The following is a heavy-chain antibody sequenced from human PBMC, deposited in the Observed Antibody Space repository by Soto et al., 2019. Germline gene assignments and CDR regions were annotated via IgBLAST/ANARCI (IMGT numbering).Heavy chain of an antibody. CDR2: ISSSGSTI. J-gene: IGHJ6*02. Sequence: SLRLSCAASGFTFCDYYMSWIRQAPGKGLEWVSYISSSGSTIYYADSVKGLFTISRDNAKNSLYLQMNSLRAEDTAVYYCARVMLVPAAAYFYYGMDVWGQGTTVTVSS. CDR3: ARVMLVPAAAYFYYGMDV. CDR1: GFTFCDYY. V-gene: IGHV3-11*01. D-gene: IGHD2-2*01.